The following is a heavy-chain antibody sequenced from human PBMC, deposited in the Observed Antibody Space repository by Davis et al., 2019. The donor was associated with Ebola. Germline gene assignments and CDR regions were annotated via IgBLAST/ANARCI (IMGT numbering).Heavy chain of an antibody. CDR2: ISAYNGNT. Sequence: ASVKVSCKSSGYTFTSYGISWVRQAPGQGLEWMGWISAYNGNTNYAQKLQGRVTMTTDTSTSTAYMELRSLRSDDTAVYYCARDDWNQNWFDPWGQGTLVTVSS. J-gene: IGHJ5*02. D-gene: IGHD1-1*01. CDR1: GYTFTSYG. V-gene: IGHV1-18*01. CDR3: ARDDWNQNWFDP.